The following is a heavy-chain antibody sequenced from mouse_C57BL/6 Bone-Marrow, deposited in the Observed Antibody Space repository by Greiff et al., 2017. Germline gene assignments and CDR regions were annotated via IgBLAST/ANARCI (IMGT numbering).Heavy chain of an antibody. V-gene: IGHV3-6*01. CDR3: ARDLGGLFDY. J-gene: IGHJ2*01. CDR2: ISYDGSN. CDR1: GYSITSGYY. Sequence: ESGPGLVKPSQSLSLTCSVTGYSITSGYYWNWIRQFPGNKLEWMGYISYDGSNNYNPSLKNRISITRDTSKNQFFLQLNSVTTEDTATYYCARDLGGLFDYWGQGTTLTVSS. D-gene: IGHD3-1*01.